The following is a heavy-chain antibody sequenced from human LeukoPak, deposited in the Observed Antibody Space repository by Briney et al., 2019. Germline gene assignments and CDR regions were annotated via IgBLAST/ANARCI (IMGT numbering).Heavy chain of an antibody. CDR1: GYTFTSYY. Sequence: GASVKVSCKASGYTFTSYYMHWVRQAPGEGLEWMGIINPTGGSTSYAQKFQGRVTMTRDTSTTTVYMELSSLRSEDTAVYYCARTHDDSSSWYPGQDHWGQGTLVTVSS. CDR2: INPTGGST. CDR3: ARTHDDSSSWYPGQDH. D-gene: IGHD6-13*01. V-gene: IGHV1-46*01. J-gene: IGHJ4*02.